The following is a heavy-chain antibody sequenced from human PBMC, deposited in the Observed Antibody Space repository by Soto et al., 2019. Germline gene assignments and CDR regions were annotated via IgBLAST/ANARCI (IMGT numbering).Heavy chain of an antibody. Sequence: GGSLILSCAASGFTFSSDCMHWVRQAPGKGLEWVAVISYDGSNKYYADSVKGRFTISRDNSKNTLYLQMNSLRAEDTAVYYCAKMMVRGELYDAFDIWGQGTMVTVSS. J-gene: IGHJ3*02. V-gene: IGHV3-30*18. CDR3: AKMMVRGELYDAFDI. CDR1: GFTFSSDC. CDR2: ISYDGSNK. D-gene: IGHD3-10*01.